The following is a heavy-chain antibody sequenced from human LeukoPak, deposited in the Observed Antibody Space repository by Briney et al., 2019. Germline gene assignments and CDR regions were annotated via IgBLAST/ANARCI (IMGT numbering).Heavy chain of an antibody. Sequence: SETLSLTCTVSGGSISSSSYYWGWIRQPPGRGLEWIGSIFYSGSTYYNPSLKSRVTISVDTSKNQFSLKLSSVTAADTAVYYCATAHMARGIINSFDYWGQGTLVTVSS. CDR1: GGSISSSSYY. V-gene: IGHV4-39*01. D-gene: IGHD3-10*01. J-gene: IGHJ4*02. CDR3: ATAHMARGIINSFDY. CDR2: IFYSGST.